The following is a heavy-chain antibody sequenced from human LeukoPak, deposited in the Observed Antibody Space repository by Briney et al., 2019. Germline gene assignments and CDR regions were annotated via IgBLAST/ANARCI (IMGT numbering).Heavy chain of an antibody. J-gene: IGHJ4*02. CDR3: ARGPVRYCSGGSCYSGLGTLDY. CDR1: GGSFSGYY. V-gene: IGHV4-34*01. CDR2: INHSGST. Sequence: PSETLSLTCAVYGGSFSGYYWSWIRQPPGKGLEWIGEINHSGSTNYNPSLKSRVTISVDTSKNQLSLKLSSVTAADTAVYYCARGPVRYCSGGSCYSGLGTLDYWGQGTLVTVSS. D-gene: IGHD2-15*01.